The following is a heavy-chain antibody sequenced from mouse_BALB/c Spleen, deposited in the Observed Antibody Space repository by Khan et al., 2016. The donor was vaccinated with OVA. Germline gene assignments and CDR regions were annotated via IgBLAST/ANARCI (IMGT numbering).Heavy chain of an antibody. V-gene: IGHV3-8*02. CDR1: GDSITSGY. Sequence: VQLKQSGPSLVKPSQTLSLTCSVTGDSITSGYWNWIRKFPGNKLEYMGYISYSGSTYYNPSLKSRISITRDTSKNQYYLQLNSVTTEDTATYYCASLHYYGYWYFDVWGAGTTVTVSS. J-gene: IGHJ1*01. CDR3: ASLHYYGYWYFDV. D-gene: IGHD1-2*01. CDR2: ISYSGST.